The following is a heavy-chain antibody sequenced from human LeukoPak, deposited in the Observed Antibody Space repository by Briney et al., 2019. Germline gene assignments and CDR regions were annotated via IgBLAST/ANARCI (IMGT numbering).Heavy chain of an antibody. J-gene: IGHJ3*02. CDR3: ARAPPSSGYSYHFDI. Sequence: GGSLRLSCAASGFTFSNYWMHWVRQAPGKGLVLVSRIYIDGTGTFYADSVKGRFTISRDNAKNTLYLQMNSLRVGDTAVYYCARAPPSSGYSYHFDIWGQGTMVAVSS. CDR2: IYIDGTGT. V-gene: IGHV3-74*01. CDR1: GFTFSNYW. D-gene: IGHD5-18*01.